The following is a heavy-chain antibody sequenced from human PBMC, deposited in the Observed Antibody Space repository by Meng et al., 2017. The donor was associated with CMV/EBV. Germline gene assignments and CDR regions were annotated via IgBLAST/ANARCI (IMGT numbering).Heavy chain of an antibody. CDR2: TYYRSKWYN. V-gene: IGHV6-1*01. J-gene: IGHJ4*02. Sequence: CAISGDSVSSNSAAWNWIRQSTSGGLEWLGRTYYRSKWYNDYAVSVKSRITINPDTSKNQFSLQLNSVTPEDTAVYYCARGGGWFDYWGQGTLVTVSS. D-gene: IGHD5-12*01. CDR3: ARGGGWFDY. CDR1: GDSVSSNSAA.